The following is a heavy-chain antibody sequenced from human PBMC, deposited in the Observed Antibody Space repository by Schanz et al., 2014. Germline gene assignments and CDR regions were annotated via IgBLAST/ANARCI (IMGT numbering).Heavy chain of an antibody. CDR1: GFTFISYD. D-gene: IGHD3-10*01. Sequence: AQLVESGGGVVQPGRSLRLSCVASGFTFISYDIHWVRQAPGKGLEWVSAISGSGGSTVYADSVKGRFTISRDNSNNTVFLQMNSLRAEDTAVYYCAKDFFIGVARGVIISHDAIDICGQGTKVTVSS. CDR2: ISGSGGST. V-gene: IGHV3-23*04. CDR3: AKDFFIGVARGVIISHDAIDI. J-gene: IGHJ3*02.